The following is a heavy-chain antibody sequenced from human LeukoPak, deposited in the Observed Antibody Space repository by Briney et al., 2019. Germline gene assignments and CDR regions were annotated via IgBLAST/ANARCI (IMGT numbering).Heavy chain of an antibody. CDR3: AKGPEGSDRGYSDY. CDR2: IDPSGTYT. J-gene: IGHJ4*02. D-gene: IGHD1-14*01. V-gene: IGHV3-23*01. CDR1: GFTFRNYA. Sequence: GGSLRLPCAASGFTFRNYAMSWVRQAPGKGLEWVSGIDPSGTYTYYADSVKGRFTISRDNSKNTLYLQLNSLRAEDTAAYYCAKGPEGSDRGYSDYWGQGTLVTVSS.